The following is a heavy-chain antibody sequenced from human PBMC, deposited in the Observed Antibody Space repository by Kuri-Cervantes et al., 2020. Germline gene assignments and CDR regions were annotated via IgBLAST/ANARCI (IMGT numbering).Heavy chain of an antibody. Sequence: GSLRLSCTVSGGSISSSSYYWGWIRQPPGKGLEWIGSIYYSGSTYYNPSLKSRVTISVDTSKNQFSLKLSSVTAADTAVYYCAREKTYGDYPLGAFDIWGQGTMVTVSS. CDR3: AREKTYGDYPLGAFDI. V-gene: IGHV4-39*02. D-gene: IGHD4-17*01. CDR2: IYYSGST. CDR1: GGSISSSSYY. J-gene: IGHJ3*02.